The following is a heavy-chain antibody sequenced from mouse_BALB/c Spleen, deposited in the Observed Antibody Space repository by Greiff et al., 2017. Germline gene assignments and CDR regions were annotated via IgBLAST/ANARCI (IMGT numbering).Heavy chain of an antibody. J-gene: IGHJ4*01. CDR2: ISDGGSYT. CDR1: GFTFSDYY. D-gene: IGHD1-1*01. V-gene: IGHV5-4*02. Sequence: DVHLVESGGGLVKPGGSLKLSCAASGFTFSDYYMYWVRQTPEKRLEWVATISDGGSYTYYPDSVKGRFTISRDNAKNNLYLQMSSLKSEDTAMYYCARVLLRGAMDYWGQGTSVTVSS. CDR3: ARVLLRGAMDY.